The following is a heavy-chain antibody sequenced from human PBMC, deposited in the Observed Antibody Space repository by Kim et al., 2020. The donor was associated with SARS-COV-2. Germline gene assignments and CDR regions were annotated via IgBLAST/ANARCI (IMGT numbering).Heavy chain of an antibody. CDR2: INPSGGST. Sequence: ASVKVSCKASGYTFTSYYMHWVRQAPGQGLEWMGIINPSGGSTSYAQKFQGRVTMTRDTSTSTVYMELSSLRSEDTAVYYCARMREPRGYSYYGMDVWGQGTTVTVSS. J-gene: IGHJ6*02. CDR1: GYTFTSYY. CDR3: ARMREPRGYSYYGMDV. V-gene: IGHV1-46*01. D-gene: IGHD5-18*01.